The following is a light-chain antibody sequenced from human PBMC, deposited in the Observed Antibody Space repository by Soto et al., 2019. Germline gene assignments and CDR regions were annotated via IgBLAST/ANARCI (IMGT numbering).Light chain of an antibody. V-gene: IGKV1-9*01. CDR2: IAS. J-gene: IGKJ5*01. Sequence: DIQLTQSPSFLSASVGDRVTITCRASQGIRNYLAWYQQKPGRAPKLLIYIASTLQSGVPSRFSGSYSGTEFTLTITSLQPEEFATYYGQQVNSYPITFGQGTRLEIK. CDR3: QQVNSYPIT. CDR1: QGIRNY.